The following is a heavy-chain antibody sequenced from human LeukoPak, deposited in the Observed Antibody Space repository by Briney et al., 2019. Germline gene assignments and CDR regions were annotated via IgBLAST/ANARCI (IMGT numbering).Heavy chain of an antibody. V-gene: IGHV3-9*01. CDR3: ASGGIYYGAAFDF. CDR1: GFTFDDFA. D-gene: IGHD1-26*01. Sequence: GGSLRLSCAASGFTFDDFAMHWVRQAPGKGLEWVSGITWNSGTIGYADSVKGRFTISRDNAKNSLYLQMNSLRAEDTALYYCASGGIYYGAAFDFWGQGSLVTVSA. CDR2: ITWNSGTI. J-gene: IGHJ4*02.